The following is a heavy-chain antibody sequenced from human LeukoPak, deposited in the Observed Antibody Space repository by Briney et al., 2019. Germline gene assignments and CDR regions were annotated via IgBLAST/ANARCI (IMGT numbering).Heavy chain of an antibody. CDR2: INSDGSDT. J-gene: IGHJ4*02. CDR3: ARHPYFDY. CDR1: GFTFSSYG. Sequence: SGGSLRLSCAASGFTFSSYGMHWVRQAPGKGLVWVSRINSDGSDTGYADSVRGRFTISRNNAKNTLYLQMNSLRAGDTAVYYCARHPYFDYWGQGTLVTVSS. V-gene: IGHV3-74*01.